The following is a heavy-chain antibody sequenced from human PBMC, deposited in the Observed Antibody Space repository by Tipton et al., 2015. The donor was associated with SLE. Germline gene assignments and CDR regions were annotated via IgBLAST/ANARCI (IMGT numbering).Heavy chain of an antibody. Sequence: SLRLSCAASGFTFSSYAMHWVRQAPGKGLEWVALISYDGGNQYYADSVKGRFTISRDNSKNTLYLQMNSLRAEDTAVYYCARGLVVDDYYFYYMDVWGKGTTVTVSS. CDR1: GFTFSSYA. V-gene: IGHV3-30-3*01. J-gene: IGHJ6*03. CDR2: ISYDGGNQ. CDR3: ARGLVVDDYYFYYMDV. D-gene: IGHD2-2*01.